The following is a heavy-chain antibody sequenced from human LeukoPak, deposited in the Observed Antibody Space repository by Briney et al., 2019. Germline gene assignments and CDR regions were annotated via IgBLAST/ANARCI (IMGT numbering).Heavy chain of an antibody. CDR3: ARQNYGSGYNPFDY. Sequence: PSETLSLTCTVSGGSISSSSYYWGWIRQPPGKGLEWIGSIYYSGSTYYNPSLKSRVTISVDTSKNQFSLKLSSVTAADTAVYYCARQNYGSGYNPFDYWGQGTLVTVSS. J-gene: IGHJ4*02. D-gene: IGHD3-10*01. CDR1: GGSISSSSYY. V-gene: IGHV4-39*01. CDR2: IYYSGST.